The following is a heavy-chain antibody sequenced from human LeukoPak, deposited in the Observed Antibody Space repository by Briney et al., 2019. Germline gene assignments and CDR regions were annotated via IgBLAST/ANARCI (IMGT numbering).Heavy chain of an antibody. CDR3: AREGRWYNFDY. CDR2: IKGDGSEK. J-gene: IGHJ4*02. Sequence: GGSLRLSCAASGFTLSSHYMSWVRQAPGKGLEWVANIKGDGSEKYYVDSVEGRFSISRDNAKNSFYLQMNSLRAEDTAVYYCAREGRWYNFDYWGQGTLVTVSS. V-gene: IGHV3-7*01. D-gene: IGHD6-13*01. CDR1: GFTLSSHY.